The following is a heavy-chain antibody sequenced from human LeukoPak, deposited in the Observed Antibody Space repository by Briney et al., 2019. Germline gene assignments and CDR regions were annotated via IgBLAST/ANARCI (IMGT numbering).Heavy chain of an antibody. CDR1: GGSISSYY. Sequence: SETLSLTCTVSGGSISSYYWSWIRQPPGKGLEWIGYIYYSGSTNYNPSLKSRVTISVDTSKNQFSLKLSSVTAADTAVYYCAGGSGYLYYFDYWGQGTLVTVSS. CDR3: AGGSGYLYYFDY. J-gene: IGHJ4*02. CDR2: IYYSGST. V-gene: IGHV4-59*01. D-gene: IGHD5-12*01.